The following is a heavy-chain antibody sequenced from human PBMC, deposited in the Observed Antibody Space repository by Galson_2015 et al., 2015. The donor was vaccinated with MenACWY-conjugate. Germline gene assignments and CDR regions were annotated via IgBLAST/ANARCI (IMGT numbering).Heavy chain of an antibody. CDR2: ISDSGGNT. V-gene: IGHV3-23*01. CDR1: GFTFSNYA. Sequence: SLRLSCAASGFTFSNYAMSWVRQAPGMGLEWVSLISDSGGNTYDADSMRGRFAISRDNSNNALYLEMYSLRAEETAIYYCVKLVFNWRYAVGMDVWGQGTTVTVSS. CDR3: VKLVFNWRYAVGMDV. J-gene: IGHJ6*02. D-gene: IGHD1-1*01.